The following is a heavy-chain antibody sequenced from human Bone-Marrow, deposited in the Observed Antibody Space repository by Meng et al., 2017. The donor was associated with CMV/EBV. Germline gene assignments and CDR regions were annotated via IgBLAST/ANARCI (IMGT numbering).Heavy chain of an antibody. CDR2: IYYSGST. V-gene: IGHV4-59*01. Sequence: SETLSLTCTVSGGSISSYYWSWIRQPPGKGLEWIGYIYYSGSTNYNPSLKSRVTISVDTSKNQFSLKLSSVTAADTATYYCAHRGGWYEYYFDYWGQGTLVTVSS. D-gene: IGHD6-19*01. CDR1: GGSISSYY. CDR3: AHRGGWYEYYFDY. J-gene: IGHJ4*02.